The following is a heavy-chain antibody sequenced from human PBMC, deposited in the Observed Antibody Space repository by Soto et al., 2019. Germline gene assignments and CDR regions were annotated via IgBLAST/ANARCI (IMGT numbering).Heavy chain of an antibody. CDR1: GGTTSTSDW. V-gene: IGHV4-4*02. Sequence: SESRCVPCRGSGGTTSTSDWWGWGRQPPGKGLEWIGEIYHSGSTNYNPSLKSRVTISVDKSKNQFSLKLSSVTAADTAVYYCARAAMGGSSWPFDYWGQGTLVTVS. CDR2: IYHSGST. J-gene: IGHJ4*02. D-gene: IGHD6-13*01. CDR3: ARAAMGGSSWPFDY.